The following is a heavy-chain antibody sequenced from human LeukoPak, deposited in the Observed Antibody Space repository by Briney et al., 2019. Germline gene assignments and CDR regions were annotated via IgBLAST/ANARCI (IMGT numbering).Heavy chain of an antibody. V-gene: IGHV4-59*08. CDR1: GGSISSYY. CDR3: ATSGCSGGSCYTYFDY. Sequence: PSETLSLTCTVSGGSISSYYWSWIRQPPGKGLEWIGYIYYSGSTNYNPSLKSRVTISVDTSKNQFSLKLSSVTAADTAVYYCATSGCSGGSCYTYFDYWGQGTLVTVSS. J-gene: IGHJ4*02. CDR2: IYYSGST. D-gene: IGHD2-15*01.